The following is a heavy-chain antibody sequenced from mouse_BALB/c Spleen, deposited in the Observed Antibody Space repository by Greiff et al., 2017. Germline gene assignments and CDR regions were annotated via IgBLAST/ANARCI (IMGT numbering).Heavy chain of an antibody. V-gene: IGHV5-6-3*01. J-gene: IGHJ3*01. Sequence: EVKLMESGGDLVKPGGSLKLSCAASGFTFSSYGMSWVRQTPDKRLELVATINSNGGSTYYPDSVKGRFTISRDNAKNTLYLQMSSLKSEDTAMYYCARDRDGITKGCAYWGQGTLVTVSA. CDR3: ARDRDGITKGCAY. D-gene: IGHD2-4*01. CDR2: INSNGGST. CDR1: GFTFSSYG.